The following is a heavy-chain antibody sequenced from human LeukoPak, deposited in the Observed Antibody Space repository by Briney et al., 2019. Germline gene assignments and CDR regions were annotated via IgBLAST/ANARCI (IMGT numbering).Heavy chain of an antibody. V-gene: IGHV3-30*02. CDR3: AKGGSRLGYCSGGSCYPFDY. CDR1: GFTFSSYA. CDR2: VRYDGTNK. Sequence: GRSLRLSCAASGFTFSSYAMHWVRQAPGKGLEWVAFVRYDGTNKYYADSVKGRFTICRDNSKNTLYLQMNSLRAEDTAVYYCAKGGSRLGYCSGGSCYPFDYWGQGTLVTVSS. D-gene: IGHD2-15*01. J-gene: IGHJ4*02.